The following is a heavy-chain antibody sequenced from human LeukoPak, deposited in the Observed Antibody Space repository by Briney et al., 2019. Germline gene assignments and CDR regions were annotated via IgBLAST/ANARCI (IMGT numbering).Heavy chain of an antibody. V-gene: IGHV1-2*02. J-gene: IGHJ4*02. CDR1: GYTFTCYY. CDR2: INPNSGGT. CDR3: ARVPLSLPLKNYFDY. Sequence: ASVKVSCKASGYTFTCYYMHWVRQAPGQGLEWMGWINPNSGGTNYAQKFQGRVTMTRDTSISTAYMELSRLRSDDTAVYYCARVPLSLPLKNYFDYWGQGTLVTVSS.